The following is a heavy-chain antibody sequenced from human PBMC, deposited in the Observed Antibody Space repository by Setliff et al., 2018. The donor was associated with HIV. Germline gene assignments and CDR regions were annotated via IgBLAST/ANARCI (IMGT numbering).Heavy chain of an antibody. J-gene: IGHJ4*02. CDR2: IIPKSNTP. CDR1: GDTFSTFA. V-gene: IGHV1-69*13. CDR3: ARGSPIVWFGEFLYPEIDY. D-gene: IGHD3-10*01. Sequence: ASVKVSCKASGDTFSTFAIIWVRQAPGQGLEWIGGIIPKSNTPDYAQIFKGRLTITADESTSTAHMELVGLTSEDTAVYYCARGSPIVWFGEFLYPEIDYRGQGSLVTVSS.